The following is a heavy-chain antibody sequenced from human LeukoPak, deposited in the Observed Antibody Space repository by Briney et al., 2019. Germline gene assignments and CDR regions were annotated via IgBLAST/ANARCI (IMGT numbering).Heavy chain of an antibody. Sequence: LETLSLTCAVYGGSFSGYCWSWIRQPPGKGLEWIGEINHSGSTNYNPSLKSRVTISVDTSKNQFSLRLSSVTAADTAVFYCARVYDYVWGSYRFPFFDYWGQGTLVTVSS. CDR1: GGSFSGYC. D-gene: IGHD3-16*02. CDR2: INHSGST. V-gene: IGHV4-34*01. J-gene: IGHJ4*02. CDR3: ARVYDYVWGSYRFPFFDY.